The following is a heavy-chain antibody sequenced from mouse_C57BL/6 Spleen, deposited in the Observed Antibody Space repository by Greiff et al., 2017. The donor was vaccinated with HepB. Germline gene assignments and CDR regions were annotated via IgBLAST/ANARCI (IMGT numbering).Heavy chain of an antibody. CDR1: GFNIKDDY. Sequence: EVKLLESGAELVRPGASVKLSCTASGFNIKDDYMHWVKQRPEQGLEWIGWIDPENGDTEYASKFQGKATITADTSSNTAYLQLSLLTSEDTAVYYCTTLNYGDYWGQGTTLTVSS. CDR2: IDPENGDT. J-gene: IGHJ2*01. V-gene: IGHV14-4*01. CDR3: TTLNYGDY. D-gene: IGHD1-1*01.